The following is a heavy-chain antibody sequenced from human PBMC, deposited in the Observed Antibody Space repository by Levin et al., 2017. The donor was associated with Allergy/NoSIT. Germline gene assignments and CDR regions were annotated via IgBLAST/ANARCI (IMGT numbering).Heavy chain of an antibody. CDR3: ARHGKTSLRFDAFDI. CDR2: IYPSDSDT. J-gene: IGHJ3*02. CDR1: GYTFTSHW. Sequence: GESLKISCKGSGYTFTSHWIGWVRQMPGKGLEWMGIIYPSDSDTRYNPSFQGQVTISADTSISTAYLQWSSLQASDTAIYYCARHGKTSLRFDAFDIWGQGTMVTVSS. V-gene: IGHV5-51*01.